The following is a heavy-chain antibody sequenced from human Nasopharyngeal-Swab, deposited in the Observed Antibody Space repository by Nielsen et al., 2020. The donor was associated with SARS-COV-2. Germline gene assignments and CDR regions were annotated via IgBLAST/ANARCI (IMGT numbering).Heavy chain of an antibody. Sequence: WIRQPPGKGLEWIGEINHSGGTNYNPSLKSRVTISVDTSKNQFSLKLSSVTAADTAVYYCARGPGLLLGYYYYYGMDVWGQGTTVTVSS. D-gene: IGHD2-15*01. V-gene: IGHV4-34*01. CDR2: INHSGGT. CDR3: ARGPGLLLGYYYYYGMDV. J-gene: IGHJ6*02.